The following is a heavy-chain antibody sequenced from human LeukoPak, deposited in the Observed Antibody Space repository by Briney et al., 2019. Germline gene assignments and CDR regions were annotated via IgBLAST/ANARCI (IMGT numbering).Heavy chain of an antibody. Sequence: EGSLRLSCAASGFTFSSYEMNWVRQAPGKGLEWVSYISSSGSTIYYADSVKGRFTISRDNAKNSLYLQMNSLRAEDTAVYYCASVLRYDNSGHDSFDIWGQGTTVTVSS. CDR3: ASVLRYDNSGHDSFDI. D-gene: IGHD3-22*01. CDR1: GFTFSSYE. J-gene: IGHJ3*02. V-gene: IGHV3-48*03. CDR2: ISSSGSTI.